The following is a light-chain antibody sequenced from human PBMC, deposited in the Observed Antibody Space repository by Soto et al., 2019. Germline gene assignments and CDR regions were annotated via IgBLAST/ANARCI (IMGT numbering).Light chain of an antibody. J-gene: IGKJ4*01. V-gene: IGKV1-33*01. CDR3: QQYDNT. CDR2: DAS. CDR1: QDISNY. Sequence: DIQMTQSPSSLSASVGDRVTITCQASQDISNYLNWYQQKPGKAPKLLIYDASNLETGVPSRFSGSGSGTDFTFTISSLQPEDIATYYCQQYDNTFGGGTKVESK.